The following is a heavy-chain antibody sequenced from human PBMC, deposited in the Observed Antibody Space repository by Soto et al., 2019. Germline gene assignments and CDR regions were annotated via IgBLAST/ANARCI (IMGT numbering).Heavy chain of an antibody. CDR2: IYYSGST. CDR3: ARKYSSSWYDY. D-gene: IGHD6-13*01. CDR1: GGSISSGDYY. V-gene: IGHV4-30-4*01. Sequence: QVQLQESGPGLVKPSQTLSLTCTVSGGSISSGDYYWTWIRQPPGKGLEWIGYIYYSGSTYYNPSLKSRVTMSVDMSKSQFSLKITSVTAADTAVYYCARKYSSSWYDYWGQGTLVTVSS. J-gene: IGHJ4*02.